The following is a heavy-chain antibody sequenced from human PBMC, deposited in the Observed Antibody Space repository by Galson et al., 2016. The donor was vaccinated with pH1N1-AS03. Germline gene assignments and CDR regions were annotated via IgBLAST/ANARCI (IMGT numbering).Heavy chain of an antibody. V-gene: IGHV3-48*04. D-gene: IGHD1-26*01. CDR3: ARTSGAYFGSAFDI. CDR1: GFTFNHYS. J-gene: IGHJ3*02. Sequence: SLRLSCAASGFTFNHYSMNWVRQAPGKGLEWVSYISSDSITIYYADSVKGRFTISRDNAKNSLYLQMNSLTAEDTAIYYCARTSGAYFGSAFDIWGQGTMVTVSS. CDR2: ISSDSITI.